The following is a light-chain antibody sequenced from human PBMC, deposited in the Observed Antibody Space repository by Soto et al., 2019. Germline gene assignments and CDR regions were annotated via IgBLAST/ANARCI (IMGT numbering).Light chain of an antibody. CDR2: AAS. Sequence: DIQLTQSPYFLSTSVGDRVSITCRASQGISSFLAWYQQKPGKAPKLLIYAASTLQSGVPSRFSGSGSGTEFTLTISSLQPEDFATYYCQQLDSYPITFGQGTRLEIK. CDR1: QGISSF. J-gene: IGKJ5*01. CDR3: QQLDSYPIT. V-gene: IGKV1-9*01.